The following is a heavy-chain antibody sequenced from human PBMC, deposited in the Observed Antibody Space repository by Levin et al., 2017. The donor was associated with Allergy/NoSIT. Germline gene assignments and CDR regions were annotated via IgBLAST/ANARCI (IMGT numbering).Heavy chain of an antibody. V-gene: IGHV1-18*01. CDR2: ISTHNGNT. CDR1: GYTFKNYG. D-gene: IGHD2-2*01. Sequence: GGSLRLSCKASGYTFKNYGISWVRQAPGQGLEWMGWISTHNGNTNYAQSFQGRVTMTTDTSTSTADMELRSLISDDTAVYYCVRFVVTPVSYFYMDVWGKGTTVTVSS. CDR3: VRFVVTPVSYFYMDV. J-gene: IGHJ6*03.